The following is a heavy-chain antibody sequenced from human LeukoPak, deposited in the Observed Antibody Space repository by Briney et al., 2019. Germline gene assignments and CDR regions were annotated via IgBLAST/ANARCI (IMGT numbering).Heavy chain of an antibody. CDR1: GGSISSYY. Sequence: SETQSLTCTVSGGSISSYYWSWIRQPPGKGLEWIGYIYYSGSINYNPSLKSRVTISVDTSKNQFSLKLSSVTAADTAVYYCARTSWLQSSYSFDYWGPGALVTVSS. V-gene: IGHV4-59*08. J-gene: IGHJ4*01. CDR2: IYYSGSI. D-gene: IGHD5-24*01. CDR3: ARTSWLQSSYSFDY.